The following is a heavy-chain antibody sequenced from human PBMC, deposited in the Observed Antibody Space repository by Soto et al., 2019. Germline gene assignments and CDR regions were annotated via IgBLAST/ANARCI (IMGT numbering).Heavy chain of an antibody. D-gene: IGHD7-27*01. J-gene: IGHJ6*02. CDR1: GFTFSSYA. Sequence: GGSLRLSCAASGFTFSSYAMSWVRQAPGKGLEWVSAISGSGGSTYYADSVKGRFTISRDNSKNTLYLQMNSLRAEDTAVYYCAKKALGGTPYYYYYGMDVWGQGTTVTVSS. CDR3: AKKALGGTPYYYYYGMDV. V-gene: IGHV3-23*01. CDR2: ISGSGGST.